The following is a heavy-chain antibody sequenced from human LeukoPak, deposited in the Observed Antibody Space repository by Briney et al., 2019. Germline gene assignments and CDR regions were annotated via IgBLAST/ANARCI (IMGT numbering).Heavy chain of an antibody. D-gene: IGHD3-10*01. J-gene: IGHJ4*02. Sequence: GRSLRLSCAASGFTFSSYSMNWVRQAPGKGLVWLSRINSDGSSRSYADSGKGRFTISRDNGKKTLYLQMKSLRAEDTAVYYCAKEGPFRYFDYRGQGTLVTVSS. V-gene: IGHV3-74*01. CDR1: GFTFSSYS. CDR2: INSDGSSR. CDR3: AKEGPFRYFDY.